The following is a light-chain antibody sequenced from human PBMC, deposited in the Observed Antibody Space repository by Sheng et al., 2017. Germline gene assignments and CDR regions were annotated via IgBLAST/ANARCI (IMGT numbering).Light chain of an antibody. CDR2: DVS. CDR3: QQYADSPET. J-gene: IGKJ1*01. CDR1: QSVSSSY. Sequence: EIVLTQPPGTLSLSPGERATLSCRASQSVSSSYLAWYQQKPGRAPRLLIFDVSNRASGIPARFSGSGSGTDFTLTISRLEPEDFAVYYCQQYADSPETFGQGTKVEVK. V-gene: IGKV3-20*01.